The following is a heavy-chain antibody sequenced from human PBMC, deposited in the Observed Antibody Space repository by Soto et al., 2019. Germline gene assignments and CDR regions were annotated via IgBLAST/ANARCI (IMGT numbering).Heavy chain of an antibody. CDR2: IVVGSGNT. J-gene: IGHJ6*02. CDR1: GFTFTSSA. CDR3: AASNTYYVYVWGSLTYYGMEV. V-gene: IGHV1-58*02. D-gene: IGHD3-16*01. Sequence: QMQLVQSGPEVKKPGTSVKVSCKASGFTFTSSAMQWVRQARGQRLEWIGWIVVGSGNTNYAQKFQERVTITRDMSTRTAYIELSSLRSEDTAVYYCAASNTYYVYVWGSLTYYGMEVWGQGTTVNVSS.